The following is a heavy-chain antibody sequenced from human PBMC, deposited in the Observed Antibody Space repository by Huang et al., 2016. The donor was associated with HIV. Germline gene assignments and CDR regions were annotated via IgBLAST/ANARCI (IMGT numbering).Heavy chain of an antibody. CDR1: GASIRSYY. V-gene: IGHV4-4*07. CDR3: ARDSIVRGILSRNPTYNYGLDV. CDR2: IYMSGT. D-gene: IGHD3-10*01. Sequence: QVQLEESGPGMVKPLETLSLTCRVSGASIRSYYWRWIRQPAGKGLEWFGRIYMSGTNNNPSLKSRVTMSVDTSNNQCSLRRDSVTAAETAVYFWARDSIVRGILSRNPTYNYGLDVWGPGTTVTVSS. J-gene: IGHJ6*02.